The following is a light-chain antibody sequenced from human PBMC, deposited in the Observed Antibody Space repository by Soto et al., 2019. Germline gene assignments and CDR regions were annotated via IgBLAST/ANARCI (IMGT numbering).Light chain of an antibody. J-gene: IGKJ2*01. CDR1: QSVSSN. V-gene: IGKV3-15*01. Sequence: EIVMTQSPATLSVSPGERATLSFRASQSVSSNLAWYQQKPGQAPRLLIYGASTRATGIPARFSGSRSGTEFTLTISSLQSEDFAVYYCQQYNNWPPVYTFGQGTKLEIK. CDR3: QQYNNWPPVYT. CDR2: GAS.